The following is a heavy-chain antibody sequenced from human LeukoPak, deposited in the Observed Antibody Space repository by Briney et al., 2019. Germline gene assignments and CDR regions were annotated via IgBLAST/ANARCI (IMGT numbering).Heavy chain of an antibody. CDR3: AKVKAEWELLGAFDI. CDR2: ISWNSGSI. V-gene: IGHV3-9*01. J-gene: IGHJ3*02. D-gene: IGHD1-26*01. Sequence: GGSLRLSCAASGFTFDDYAMHWVRQAPGKGLEWVSGISWNSGSIGYADSVKGRFTISRDNAKNSLYLQMNSLRAEDTALYYCAKVKAEWELLGAFDIWGQGTMVTVSS. CDR1: GFTFDDYA.